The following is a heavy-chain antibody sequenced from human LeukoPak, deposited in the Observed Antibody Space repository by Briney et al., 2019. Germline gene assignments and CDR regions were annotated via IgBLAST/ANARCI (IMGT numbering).Heavy chain of an antibody. Sequence: GSLRLSCAVSGITLSNYGMSWVRQAPGKGLEWVAGISDSGGSTNYADSVKGRFTISRDNPKNTLYLQMNSLRAEDTAVYFCAKRGIVIRAVIIVGFHKEAYYFNYWGQGALVTVSS. CDR2: ISDSGGST. V-gene: IGHV3-23*01. CDR3: AKRGIVIRAVIIVGFHKEAYYFNY. J-gene: IGHJ4*02. CDR1: GITLSNYG. D-gene: IGHD3-10*01.